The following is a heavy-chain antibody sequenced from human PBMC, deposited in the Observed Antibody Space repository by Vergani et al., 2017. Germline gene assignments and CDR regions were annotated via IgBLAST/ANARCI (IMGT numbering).Heavy chain of an antibody. CDR1: GFTFSGSA. D-gene: IGHD3-10*01. V-gene: IGHV3-73*02. CDR3: AGDRGMVRGVIYYYYGMDV. Sequence: EVQLVESGGGLVQPGGSLKLSCAASGFTFSGSAMHWVRQASGKGLEWVGRIRSKANSYATAYAASVKGRFTISRDDSKNTAYLQMNSLRAEDTAVYYCAGDRGMVRGVIYYYYGMDVWGQGTTVTVSS. J-gene: IGHJ6*02. CDR2: IRSKANSYAT.